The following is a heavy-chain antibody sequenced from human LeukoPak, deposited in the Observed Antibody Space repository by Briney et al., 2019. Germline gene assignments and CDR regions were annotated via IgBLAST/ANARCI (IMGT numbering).Heavy chain of an antibody. CDR1: GGSISGTNW. Sequence: KSSETLSLTCGVSGGSISGTNWWSWVRQPPGQGLEWIGEISLAGQTNYNPSLNGRVTMSLDKSSNQLSLNLTSVTAADTAVYYCARRGRKQKWVPDYWGQGTLVTVSS. V-gene: IGHV4/OR15-8*02. J-gene: IGHJ4*02. CDR2: ISLAGQT. D-gene: IGHD1-26*01. CDR3: ARRGRKQKWVPDY.